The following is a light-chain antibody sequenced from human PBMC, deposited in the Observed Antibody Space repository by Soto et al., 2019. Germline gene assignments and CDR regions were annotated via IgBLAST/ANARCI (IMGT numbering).Light chain of an antibody. CDR1: QSVSSN. J-gene: IGKJ4*01. Sequence: EILMTQSPATLSVSPGERATLSCRASQSVSSNLAWYQQKPGQAPRLLIYGASTRATGIPARFSGSGSGTEFTLTISSLQSEDFAVYYCQQYNNWPLLFGGGTKVEIK. CDR2: GAS. V-gene: IGKV3-15*01. CDR3: QQYNNWPLL.